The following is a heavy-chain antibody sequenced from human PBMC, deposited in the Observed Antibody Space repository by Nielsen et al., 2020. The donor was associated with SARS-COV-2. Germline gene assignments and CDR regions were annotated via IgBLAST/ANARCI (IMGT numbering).Heavy chain of an antibody. Sequence: GESLKISCAASGFSFSNFPMHWVRQAPGKGLEWMAIISYDGSNEHYADSVKGRFTVSRDNSKNTLYLHLNSLRPEDTAVYYCARETIDFTSSFVDNWGQGTLVTVSP. CDR2: ISYDGSNE. D-gene: IGHD2-2*01. CDR1: GFSFSNFP. J-gene: IGHJ4*02. V-gene: IGHV3-30-3*01. CDR3: ARETIDFTSSFVDN.